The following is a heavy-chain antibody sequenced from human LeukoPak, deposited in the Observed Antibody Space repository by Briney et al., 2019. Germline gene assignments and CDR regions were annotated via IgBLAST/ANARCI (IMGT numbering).Heavy chain of an antibody. CDR2: IYYSGST. CDR1: GGSIRSSSYY. Sequence: SETLSLTCSVSGGSIRSSSYYWGWLRQPPGKGLEWIGSIYYSGSTYYNLSPKSRVTISADTSKNQFSLKVSSVPAADTAVYYCARPLPEGWFDRWGQGTLVTVSS. V-gene: IGHV4-39*01. CDR3: ARPLPEGWFDR. J-gene: IGHJ5*02.